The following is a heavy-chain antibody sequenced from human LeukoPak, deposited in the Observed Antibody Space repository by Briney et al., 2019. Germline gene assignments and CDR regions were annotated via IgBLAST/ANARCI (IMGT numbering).Heavy chain of an antibody. CDR1: GGSISSSSYY. V-gene: IGHV4-39*01. CDR2: IYYSGST. D-gene: IGHD3-10*01. CDR3: ARHRYYYRSGSYYGAPYYMDV. J-gene: IGHJ6*03. Sequence: SETLSLTCTVSGGSISSSSYYWGWIRQPPGKGLEWIGSIYYSGSTYYNPSLKSRVTISVDTSKNHFSLKLSSVTAADTAVYYCARHRYYYRSGSYYGAPYYMDVWGKGTTVTISS.